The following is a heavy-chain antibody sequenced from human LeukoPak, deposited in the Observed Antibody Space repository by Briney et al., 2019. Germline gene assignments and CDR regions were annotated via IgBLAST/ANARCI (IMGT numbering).Heavy chain of an antibody. D-gene: IGHD2/OR15-2a*01. J-gene: IGHJ6*02. V-gene: IGHV3-33*01. CDR1: GFTFSSYG. CDR3: ARGPEIFSYGMDV. Sequence: GGSLRLSCAASGFTFSSYGMHWVRQAPGKGLEWVAVIWYDGSNKYYADSVKGRFTISRDNFKNTLYLQMNSLRAEDTAVYYCARGPEIFSYGMDVWGQGTTVTVSS. CDR2: IWYDGSNK.